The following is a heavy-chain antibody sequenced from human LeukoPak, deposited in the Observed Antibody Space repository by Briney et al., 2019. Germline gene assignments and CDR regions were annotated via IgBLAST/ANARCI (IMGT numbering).Heavy chain of an antibody. Sequence: GGSLRLSCAASGSTFGNYWMSWVRQAPGKGLEWVANIKQDGSDKYYVDSVTGRFTISRDNAKNSLYLQMNSLRAEDTAVYYCARWATSFDLWGQGTLVTVSS. CDR3: ARWATSFDL. D-gene: IGHD6-6*01. CDR1: GSTFGNYW. J-gene: IGHJ4*02. CDR2: IKQDGSDK. V-gene: IGHV3-7*01.